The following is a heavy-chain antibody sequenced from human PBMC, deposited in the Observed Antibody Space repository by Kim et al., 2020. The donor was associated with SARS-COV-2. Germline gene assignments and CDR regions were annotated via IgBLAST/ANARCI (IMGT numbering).Heavy chain of an antibody. D-gene: IGHD1-26*01. CDR1: GGSLSGHC. V-gene: IGHV4-59*11. Sequence: SETLSLTCTVSGGSLSGHCWNWVRQSPGKGLEWIAYVCYSGKSDCNASLKSRVTISIDTSRKQFSLKLTSVTAADTAVYFCARWDNVYFAFDWWGQGTLVTVSS. CDR3: ARWDNVYFAFDW. CDR2: VCYSGKS. J-gene: IGHJ3*01.